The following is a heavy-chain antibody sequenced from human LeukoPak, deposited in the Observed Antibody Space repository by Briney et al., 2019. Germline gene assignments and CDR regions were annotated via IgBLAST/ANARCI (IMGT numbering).Heavy chain of an antibody. CDR3: AILAAKPGNDAFDI. CDR2: IKQDGSEK. J-gene: IGHJ3*02. D-gene: IGHD6-13*01. CDR1: GFMFSSYW. V-gene: IGHV3-7*01. Sequence: PGRSLRLSCAAPGFMFSSYWMTWVRQAPGKGLEWVANIKQDGSEKYYVDSVKGRFTISRDNAKNSLYLQMNSLRAEDTSVYYCAILAAKPGNDAFDIWGQGTMVTVSS.